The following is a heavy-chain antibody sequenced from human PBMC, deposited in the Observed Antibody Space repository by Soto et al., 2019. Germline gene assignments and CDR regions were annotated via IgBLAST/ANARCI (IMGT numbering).Heavy chain of an antibody. D-gene: IGHD3-16*01. CDR1: VFTFGDYY. Sequence: SVSLANAASVFTFGDYYMSWIRQSPGKVLEWVSYISSSSSYTNYADCVKFGFTIARDNAKNSLYLQIKSLRAEDTAVYYCARARGVDFWGQGSLVSVSS. CDR3: ARARGVDF. V-gene: IGHV3-11*05. J-gene: IGHJ4*02. CDR2: ISSSSSYT.